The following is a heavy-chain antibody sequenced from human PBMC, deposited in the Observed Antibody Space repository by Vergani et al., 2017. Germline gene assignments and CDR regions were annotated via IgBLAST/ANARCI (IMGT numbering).Heavy chain of an antibody. CDR1: GGSISSYY. V-gene: IGHV4-59*01. CDR2: IDYSGST. CDR3: ARGRPTPMTTHYYYYMDV. J-gene: IGHJ6*03. Sequence: QVQLQESGPGLVKPSETLSLTCTVSGGSISSYYWSWIRQPPGKGLEWIGYIDYSGSTNYNPSLKSRVTISVDTSKNQFSLKLSSVTAADTAVYYCARGRPTPMTTHYYYYMDVWGKGTTVTVSS. D-gene: IGHD4-11*01.